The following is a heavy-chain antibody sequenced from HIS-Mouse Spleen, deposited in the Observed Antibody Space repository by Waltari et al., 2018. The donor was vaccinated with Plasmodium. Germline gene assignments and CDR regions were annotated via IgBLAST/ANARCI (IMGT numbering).Heavy chain of an antibody. Sequence: QVQLQQWGAGLLKPSEPLSLTCAVYGGSFSGYYWCWIRQPPGKGLEWIGEINHSGSTNYNPSLKSRVTISADTSKNQFSLKLSSVTAADTAVYYCARGRVLGTSSGYFDLWGRGTLVTVSS. J-gene: IGHJ2*01. D-gene: IGHD3-10*01. CDR1: GGSFSGYY. CDR2: INHSGST. V-gene: IGHV4-34*01. CDR3: ARGRVLGTSSGYFDL.